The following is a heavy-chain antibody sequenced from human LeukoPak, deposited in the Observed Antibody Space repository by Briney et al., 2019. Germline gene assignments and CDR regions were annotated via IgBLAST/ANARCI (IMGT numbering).Heavy chain of an antibody. J-gene: IGHJ3*02. CDR3: ATGKGSYYNKTPDAFDI. CDR1: GYTLTELS. CDR2: FDPEDGET. V-gene: IGHV1-24*01. Sequence: ASVKVSCKVSGYTLTELSMHWVRQAPGKGLEWMGGFDPEDGETIYAQKFQGRVTMTEDTSTDTAYMELSSLRSEDTAVYYCATGKGSYYNKTPDAFDIWGQGTMVTVSS. D-gene: IGHD3-10*01.